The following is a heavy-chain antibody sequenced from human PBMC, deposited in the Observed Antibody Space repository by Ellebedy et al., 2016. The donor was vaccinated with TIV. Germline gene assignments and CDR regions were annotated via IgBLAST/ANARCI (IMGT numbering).Heavy chain of an antibody. V-gene: IGHV3-21*01. Sequence: PGGSLRLSCAASGFTVSSNYMNWVRQAPGKGLEWVSSITSSSSFIYYADSVTGRFTMSRDNAKNSLFLHMTSLRADDTAVYYCVREIAMAGGIWGQGTLVTVSS. CDR2: ITSSSSFI. CDR1: GFTVSSNY. CDR3: VREIAMAGGI. D-gene: IGHD6-13*01. J-gene: IGHJ4*02.